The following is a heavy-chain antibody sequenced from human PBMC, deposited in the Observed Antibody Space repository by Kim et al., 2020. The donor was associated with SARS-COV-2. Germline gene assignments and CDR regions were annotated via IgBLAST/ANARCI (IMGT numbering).Heavy chain of an antibody. Sequence: SETLSLTCTVSGGSISSSSYYWGWIRQPPGKGLEWIGSIYYSGSTYYNPSLKSRVTISVDTSKNQFSLKLSSVTAADTAVYYCARANQTYYDFCCGYYTRSYFDYWGQGTLVTVSS. CDR2: IYYSGST. J-gene: IGHJ4*02. V-gene: IGHV4-39*01. CDR3: ARANQTYYDFCCGYYTRSYFDY. CDR1: GGSISSSSYY. D-gene: IGHD3-3*01.